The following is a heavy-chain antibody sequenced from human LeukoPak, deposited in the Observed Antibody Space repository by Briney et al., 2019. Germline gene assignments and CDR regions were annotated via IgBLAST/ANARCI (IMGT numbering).Heavy chain of an antibody. D-gene: IGHD6-19*01. J-gene: IGHJ4*02. CDR1: DGSISSSSYY. Sequence: SETLSLTCTVSDGSISSSSYYWGWIRQPPGKGLEWIGSIYYSGSTYYNPSLKSRVTISVDTSKNQFSLKLSSVTAADTAVYYCAGYSSGWIDYWGQGTLVTISS. V-gene: IGHV4-39*01. CDR2: IYYSGST. CDR3: AGYSSGWIDY.